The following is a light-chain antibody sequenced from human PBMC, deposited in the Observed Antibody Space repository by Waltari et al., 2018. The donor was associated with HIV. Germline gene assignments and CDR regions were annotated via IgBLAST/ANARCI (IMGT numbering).Light chain of an antibody. Sequence: YVLTQPPSVSVAQGKTATITCAGDRIGTKRVHWYQQKSGQAPQLIIYYDSDRPSGIPERFSGSNSGSAATLTISRVEDGDEADYYCEVWDETRNRVVFGGGTKLFAL. CDR1: RIGTKR. CDR2: YDS. V-gene: IGLV3-21*04. J-gene: IGLJ2*01. CDR3: EVWDETRNRVV.